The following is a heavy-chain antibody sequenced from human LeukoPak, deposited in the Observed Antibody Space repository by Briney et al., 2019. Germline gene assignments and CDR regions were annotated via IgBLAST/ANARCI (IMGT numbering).Heavy chain of an antibody. D-gene: IGHD6-19*01. CDR1: GFTFSSYA. V-gene: IGHV3-23*01. CDR3: AKDEVVFGGWPYYYGMDV. J-gene: IGHJ6*02. CDR2: ISGSGGSA. Sequence: PGGSLRLSCAASGFTFSSYAMSWVRQAPGKGLEWVSAISGSGGSAYYADSVKGRFTISRDNSKNTLYLQMNSLRAEDTAVYYCAKDEVVFGGWPYYYGMDVWGQGTTVTVSS.